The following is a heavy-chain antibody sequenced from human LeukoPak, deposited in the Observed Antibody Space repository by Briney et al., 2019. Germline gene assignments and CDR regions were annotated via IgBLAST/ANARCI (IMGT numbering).Heavy chain of an antibody. V-gene: IGHV4-4*07. J-gene: IGHJ4*02. Sequence: SETLSLTCTVSGGSISSYYWSWIRQPAGKGLEWIGRIYTSGSTNYNPSLRSRVTISVDTSKNQFSLKLNSVTAADTAVYYCAREEITVVRGVHFDYWGQGTLVTVSS. D-gene: IGHD3-10*01. CDR3: AREEITVVRGVHFDY. CDR2: IYTSGST. CDR1: GGSISSYY.